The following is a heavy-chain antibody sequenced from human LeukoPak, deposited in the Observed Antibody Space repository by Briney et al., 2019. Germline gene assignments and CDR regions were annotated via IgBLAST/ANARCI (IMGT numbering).Heavy chain of an antibody. CDR1: GFTFSSYD. D-gene: IGHD3-10*01. CDR3: ARNTGGDGSGSW. CDR2: IGTAGDT. V-gene: IGHV3-13*01. Sequence: GGSLRLSCAASGFTFSSYDMHWVRQATGKGLEWVSAIGTAGDTYYPGSVKGRFTISRENAKNSLYLQMNSLRAEDTAVYYCARNTGGDGSGSWWGQGTLVTVSS. J-gene: IGHJ4*02.